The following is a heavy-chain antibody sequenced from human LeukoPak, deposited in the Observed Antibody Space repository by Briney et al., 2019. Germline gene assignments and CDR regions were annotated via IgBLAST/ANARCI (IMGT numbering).Heavy chain of an antibody. CDR3: ATVAVTTDPFDY. D-gene: IGHD4-11*01. Sequence: ASVKFSCKVSGYTLTELSMHWVRQAPGKGLEWMGGFDPEDGETIYAQKFQGRVTMTEDTSTDTAYMELSSLRSEDTAVYYCATVAVTTDPFDYWGQGTLVTVSS. CDR2: FDPEDGET. V-gene: IGHV1-24*01. CDR1: GYTLTELS. J-gene: IGHJ4*02.